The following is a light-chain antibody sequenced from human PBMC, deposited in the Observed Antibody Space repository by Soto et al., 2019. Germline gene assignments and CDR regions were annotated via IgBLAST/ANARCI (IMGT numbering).Light chain of an antibody. CDR2: GAS. V-gene: IGKV3-20*01. CDR1: QSVSSY. J-gene: IGKJ3*01. CDR3: HYYDDSPPFP. Sequence: EIVLTQSPATLSLSPGEIATLSFSASQSVSSYLAWYQQKPGQAPRLLIYGASSRATGIPDRFSGSGSGTDFTLTISRLEPEDFAVYYCHYYDDSPPFPFGPGTKVDIK.